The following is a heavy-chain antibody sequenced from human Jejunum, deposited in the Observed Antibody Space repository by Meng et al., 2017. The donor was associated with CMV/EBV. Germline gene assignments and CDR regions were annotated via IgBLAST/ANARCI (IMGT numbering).Heavy chain of an antibody. V-gene: IGHV3-53*01. CDR3: AKKYSGSFDY. CDR2: IYSGEST. CDR1: EFSVIRNN. D-gene: IGHD1-26*01. J-gene: IGHJ4*02. Sequence: SCTASEFSVIRNNMTCVRQAPGKGLEWVSAIYSGESTYYADSVKGRFTISRDNSKNTLYLQMNSLRAEDTAVYYCAKKYSGSFDYWGQGTRVTVSS.